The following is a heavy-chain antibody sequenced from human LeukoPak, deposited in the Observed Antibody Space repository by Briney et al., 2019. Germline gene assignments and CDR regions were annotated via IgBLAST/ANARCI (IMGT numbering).Heavy chain of an antibody. CDR1: GGSFSGYY. J-gene: IGHJ4*02. CDR2: INHSGST. Sequence: SETLSLTCAVYGGSFSGYYWSWIRQPPGKGLEWIGEINHSGSTNYNPSLKSRVTISVDTSKNQFSLKLSSVTAADTAVYYCARAGYYDSSGYWGFDYWGQGTLVTVSS. CDR3: ARAGYYDSSGYWGFDY. V-gene: IGHV4-34*01. D-gene: IGHD3-22*01.